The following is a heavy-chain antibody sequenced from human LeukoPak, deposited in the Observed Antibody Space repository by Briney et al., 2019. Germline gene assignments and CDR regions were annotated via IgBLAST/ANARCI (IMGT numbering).Heavy chain of an antibody. Sequence: GGSLRLSCAASGFTFSTYAMSWVRQAPGKGLEWVSAISGSGGSTNYADSVKGRFTISRDNFKNSLYLKMSSLRDEDTAEYYCAKGSSLTGYFFWGQGTLVTVSS. CDR2: ISGSGGST. CDR3: AKGSSLTGYFF. V-gene: IGHV3-23*01. CDR1: GFTFSTYA. D-gene: IGHD3-9*01. J-gene: IGHJ4*02.